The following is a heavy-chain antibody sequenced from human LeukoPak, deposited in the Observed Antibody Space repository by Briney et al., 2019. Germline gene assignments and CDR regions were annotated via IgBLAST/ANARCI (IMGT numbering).Heavy chain of an antibody. Sequence: GGSLRLSCAASGFTVSSSYMSWVRQAPGKGLEWVANIKHDGIEMNYADSAKGRFTISRDNAKNSLYLQMTSLRAEDTALYYCTRATGWYPDYWGQGTLITVSS. J-gene: IGHJ4*02. V-gene: IGHV3-7*01. CDR2: IKHDGIEM. D-gene: IGHD6-19*01. CDR3: TRATGWYPDY. CDR1: GFTVSSSY.